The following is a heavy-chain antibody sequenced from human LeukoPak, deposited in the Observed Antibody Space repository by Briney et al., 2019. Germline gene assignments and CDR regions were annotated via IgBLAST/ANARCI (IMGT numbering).Heavy chain of an antibody. CDR3: ARIGPWSGYDLTDPFDY. J-gene: IGHJ4*02. CDR1: GYTFTSYG. Sequence: VASVKVSCKASGYTFTSYGISWVRQAPGQGLEWMGWISAYNGNTNYAQKLQGRVTMTTDTSTSTAYMELRSLRSDDTAVYYCARIGPWSGYDLTDPFDYWGQGTLVTVSS. D-gene: IGHD5-12*01. V-gene: IGHV1-18*01. CDR2: ISAYNGNT.